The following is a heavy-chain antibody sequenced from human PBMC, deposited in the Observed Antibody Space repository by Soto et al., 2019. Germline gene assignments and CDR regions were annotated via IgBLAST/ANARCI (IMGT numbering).Heavy chain of an antibody. CDR3: ARGQMPLMRLGAFDI. CDR1: GGSISSGGYY. D-gene: IGHD2-2*01. Sequence: KTSETLSLTCTVSGGSISSGGYYWSWIRQHPGKGLEWIGYIYYSGSTYYNPSLKSRVTISVDTSKNQFSLKLSSVTAADTAVYYCARGQMPLMRLGAFDIWGQGTMVTVSS. CDR2: IYYSGST. V-gene: IGHV4-31*03. J-gene: IGHJ3*02.